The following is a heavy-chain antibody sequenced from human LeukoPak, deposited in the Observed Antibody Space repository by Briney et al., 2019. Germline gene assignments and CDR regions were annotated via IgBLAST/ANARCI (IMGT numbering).Heavy chain of an antibody. V-gene: IGHV4-59*01. J-gene: IGHJ4*02. CDR3: ARSSGHSYGDFDC. CDR2: THHSGAT. D-gene: IGHD5-18*01. CDR1: GVSITSNY. Sequence: KPSETLSLTCSVSGVSITSNYWSWIRQPPGKGLEWLGYTHHSGATSYNPSLKSRSTMSLDTSNNQFSLKLSSVTAADTAVYYCARSSGHSYGDFDCWGQGNLVTVSS.